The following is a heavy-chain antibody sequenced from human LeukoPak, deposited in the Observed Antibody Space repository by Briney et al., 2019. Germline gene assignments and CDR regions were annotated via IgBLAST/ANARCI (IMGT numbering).Heavy chain of an antibody. D-gene: IGHD3-16*01. V-gene: IGHV4-39*07. CDR2: VHQSGRT. CDR1: GGSISSSSYY. Sequence: SETLSLTCTVSGGSISSSSYYWSWIRQPPGKGLEWIGSVHQSGRTYDNPSLKSRVTISVDTSKNQFSLKLTSVTAADTAVYYCARGTMGDEGGYFQHWGQGTLVTVSS. CDR3: ARGTMGDEGGYFQH. J-gene: IGHJ1*01.